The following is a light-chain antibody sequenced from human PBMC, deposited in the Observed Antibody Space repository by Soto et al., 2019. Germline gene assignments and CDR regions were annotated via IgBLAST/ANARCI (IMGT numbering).Light chain of an antibody. J-gene: IGLJ3*02. Sequence: QSALTQPASVSGSPGQSITISCTGSSSDVGGYNYVSWYQHHPGKAPKVMIYDVSNRPPGVSNRFSGSKSGNTASLTISGLQAEDEADYYCSSYTSSSTLWVFGGGTKLTVL. CDR1: SSDVGGYNY. CDR3: SSYTSSSTLWV. V-gene: IGLV2-14*03. CDR2: DVS.